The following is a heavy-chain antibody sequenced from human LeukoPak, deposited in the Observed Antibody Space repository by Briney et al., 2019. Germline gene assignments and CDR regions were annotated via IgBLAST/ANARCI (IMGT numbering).Heavy chain of an antibody. CDR3: ARRLRQNLFDP. CDR1: GGSIGSGGYY. Sequence: PSQTLSLTCTVSGGSIGSGGYYWSWIRQHPGKGLEWIGYIYYSGSTYYNPSLKSRVTISVDTSKNQFSLKLSSVTAADTAVYYCARRLRQNLFDPWGQGTLVTVSS. CDR2: IYYSGST. D-gene: IGHD4-17*01. V-gene: IGHV4-31*03. J-gene: IGHJ5*02.